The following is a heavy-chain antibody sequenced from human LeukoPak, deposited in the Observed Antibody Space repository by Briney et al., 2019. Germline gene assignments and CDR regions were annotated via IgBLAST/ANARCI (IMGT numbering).Heavy chain of an antibody. Sequence: ASGKVSCKATGYVFSRYSLHWVRQAPGQGLGWIGMIDPSGGYTIYARDFRGRVSMTRDIPTDTVYLEVSSLTFEDTAVYFGARSARSSDYKYFDYWCQGALVTVSS. CDR3: ARSARSSDYKYFDY. CDR2: IDPSGGYT. CDR1: GYVFSRYS. J-gene: IGHJ4*02. D-gene: IGHD6-25*01. V-gene: IGHV1-46*01.